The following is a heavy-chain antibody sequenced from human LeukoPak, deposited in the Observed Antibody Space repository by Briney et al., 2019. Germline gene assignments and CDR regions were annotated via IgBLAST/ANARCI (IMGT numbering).Heavy chain of an antibody. Sequence: ASVKVSCKVSGYTLTELSMHWVRQAPGKGLGWMGGFDPEDGETIYAQKFQGRVTMTEDTSTDTAYMELSSLRSEDTAVYYCATPDGYYYGSGSYPPTSWGQGTLVTVSS. V-gene: IGHV1-24*01. CDR2: FDPEDGET. J-gene: IGHJ4*02. CDR3: ATPDGYYYGSGSYPPTS. D-gene: IGHD3-10*01. CDR1: GYTLTELS.